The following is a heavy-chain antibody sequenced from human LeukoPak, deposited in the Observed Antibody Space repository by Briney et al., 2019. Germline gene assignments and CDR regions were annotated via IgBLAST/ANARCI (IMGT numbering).Heavy chain of an antibody. Sequence: ASVKLSCKASGGTFSSYAISWVRQAPGQGLEWMGGIIPIFGTANYAQKFQGRVTITADESTSTAYMELSSLRSEDTAVYYCASRGANYYDSSGYYYDWGQGTLVTVSS. CDR2: IIPIFGTA. CDR3: ASRGANYYDSSGYYYD. J-gene: IGHJ4*02. CDR1: GGTFSSYA. D-gene: IGHD3-22*01. V-gene: IGHV1-69*01.